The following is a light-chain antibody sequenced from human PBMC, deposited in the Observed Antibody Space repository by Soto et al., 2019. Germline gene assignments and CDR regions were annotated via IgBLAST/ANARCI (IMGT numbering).Light chain of an antibody. CDR2: DAS. J-gene: IGKJ1*01. CDR3: QQYNTYWT. Sequence: DIHLTQSPSTLSASVGDRVTITCRASQTISHWLAWYQQKPGKAPKLLIFDASNLENGVPSRFSDSGSGTEFTLTITGLQPDDFAPYYCQQYNTYWTFGQGTKVAI. V-gene: IGKV1-5*01. CDR1: QTISHW.